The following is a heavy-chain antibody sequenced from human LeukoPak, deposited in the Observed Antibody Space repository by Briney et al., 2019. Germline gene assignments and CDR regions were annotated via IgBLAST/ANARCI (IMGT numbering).Heavy chain of an antibody. J-gene: IGHJ4*02. CDR2: ISSSGSTI. CDR3: ARGSELWFGESESYYFDY. V-gene: IGHV3-11*01. D-gene: IGHD3-10*01. Sequence: PGGSLRLSCAASGFTFSDYYMSWIRQAPGKGLEWVSYISSSGSTIYYADSVKGRFTISWDNAKNSLYLQMNSLRAEDTAVYYCARGSELWFGESESYYFDYWGQGTLVTVPS. CDR1: GFTFSDYY.